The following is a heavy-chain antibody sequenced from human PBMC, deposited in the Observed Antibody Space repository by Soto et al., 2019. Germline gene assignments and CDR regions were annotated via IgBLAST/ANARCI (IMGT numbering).Heavy chain of an antibody. CDR3: AKDLSSSSWCNYCYGMDV. CDR1: GFIFSSYA. J-gene: IGHJ6*02. Sequence: GGSLRLSCAASGFIFSSYAMSWVRQAPGKGLEWVSSISGSGGSTYYADSVKGRFTISRDNSKNTLYLQMNSLRAEDTAVYYCAKDLSSSSWCNYCYGMDVWGQGTTVTVSS. V-gene: IGHV3-23*01. CDR2: ISGSGGST. D-gene: IGHD6-13*01.